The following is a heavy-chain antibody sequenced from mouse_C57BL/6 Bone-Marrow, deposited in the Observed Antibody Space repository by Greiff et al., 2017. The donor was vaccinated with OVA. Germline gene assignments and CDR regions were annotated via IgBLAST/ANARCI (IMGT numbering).Heavy chain of an antibody. D-gene: IGHD1-1*01. CDR3: ASPNYYGSPPWYFDV. CDR1: GYSITSGYY. J-gene: IGHJ1*03. CDR2: ISYDGSN. Sequence: EVKLLESGPGLVKPSQSLSLTCSVTGYSITSGYYWNWIRQFPGNKLEWMGYISYDGSNNYNPSLKNRISITRDTSKNQFFLKLNSVTTEDTATYDCASPNYYGSPPWYFDVWGTGTTVTVSS. V-gene: IGHV3-6*01.